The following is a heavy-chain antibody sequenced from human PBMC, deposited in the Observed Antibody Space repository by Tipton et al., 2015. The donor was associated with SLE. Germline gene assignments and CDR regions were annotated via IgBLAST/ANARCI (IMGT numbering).Heavy chain of an antibody. J-gene: IGHJ5*02. V-gene: IGHV4-39*07. CDR3: ARDGVDIVVVVAATGIDP. CDR1: GGSLSSSSYY. D-gene: IGHD2-15*01. CDR2: IYHSGST. Sequence: TLSLTCTVSGGSLSSSSYYWGWIRPPPGKGLEWIGCIYHSGSTYYNPSLKSPVTISVDTSKNQFSLKLSSVTAADTAVYYCARDGVDIVVVVAATGIDPWGQGTLVTVSS.